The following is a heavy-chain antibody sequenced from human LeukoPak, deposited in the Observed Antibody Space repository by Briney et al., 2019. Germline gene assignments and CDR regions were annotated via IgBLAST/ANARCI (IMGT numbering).Heavy chain of an antibody. CDR1: GFIFSSYS. CDR3: ARELPFDY. Sequence: GGSLRLSCAASGFIFSSYSMYWVRQAPGKGLVWVSRIKSDGSRTDYADSVKGRFTISRDNAKNTLYLQMNSLRAEDTAVYYCARELPFDYWGQGTLVTVSS. D-gene: IGHD2-15*01. V-gene: IGHV3-74*01. J-gene: IGHJ4*02. CDR2: IKSDGSRT.